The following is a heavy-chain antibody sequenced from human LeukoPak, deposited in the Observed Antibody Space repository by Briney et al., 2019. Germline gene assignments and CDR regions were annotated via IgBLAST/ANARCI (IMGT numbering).Heavy chain of an antibody. CDR3: AVVGNYVFNY. V-gene: IGHV4-59*03. Sequence: SETLSLSCSVSGGSISSYPWSWIRQPPGKGLEWIGFLLPNGTTKFNASLRSRVTLSLDTSKKQLSLRLTSVTAADTAVYYCAVVGNYVFNYWGQGTLVTVSS. CDR1: GGSISSYP. J-gene: IGHJ4*02. CDR2: LLPNGTT. D-gene: IGHD1-7*01.